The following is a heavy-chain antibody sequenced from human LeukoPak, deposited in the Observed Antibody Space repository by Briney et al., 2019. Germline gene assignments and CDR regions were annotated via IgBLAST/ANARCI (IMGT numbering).Heavy chain of an antibody. CDR1: GFTFSSYA. CDR3: AKDIPGYSVDY. J-gene: IGHJ4*02. Sequence: ASVKVSCKASGFTFSSYAMSWVRQAPGKGLEWVSAISGSGGSTYYADSVKGRFTISRDNSKNTLYLQMNSLRAEDTAVYYCAKDIPGYSVDYWGQGTLVTVSS. D-gene: IGHD5-24*01. V-gene: IGHV3-23*01. CDR2: ISGSGGST.